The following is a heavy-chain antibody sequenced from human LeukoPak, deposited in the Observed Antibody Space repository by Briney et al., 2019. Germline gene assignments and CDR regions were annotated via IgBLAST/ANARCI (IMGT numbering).Heavy chain of an antibody. J-gene: IGHJ4*02. V-gene: IGHV4-4*07. Sequence: PSQTLSLTCTVSGGSISTYYWNWIRQPAGKGLEWIGRVYTSGSTSYNPSLKSRVTISVNTSKNQFSLKLSSVTAADTAVYYCARFWGSVPAAISPVDYWGQGTLVTVSS. D-gene: IGHD2-2*01. CDR1: GGSISTYY. CDR3: ARFWGSVPAAISPVDY. CDR2: VYTSGST.